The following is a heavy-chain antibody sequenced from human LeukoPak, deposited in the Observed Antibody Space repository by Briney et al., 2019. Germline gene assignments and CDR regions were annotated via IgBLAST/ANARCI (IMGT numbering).Heavy chain of an antibody. D-gene: IGHD3-10*01. J-gene: IGHJ4*02. CDR2: TNHSGST. CDR1: GGSFSGYY. V-gene: IGHV4-34*01. CDR3: ARRRHYYGSGSPFDY. Sequence: PSETLSLTCAVYGGSFSGYYWGWIRQPPGKGLEWIGETNHSGSTNYNPSLKSRVTISVDTSKNQFSLKLSSVTAADTAVYYCARRRHYYGSGSPFDYWGQGTLVTVSS.